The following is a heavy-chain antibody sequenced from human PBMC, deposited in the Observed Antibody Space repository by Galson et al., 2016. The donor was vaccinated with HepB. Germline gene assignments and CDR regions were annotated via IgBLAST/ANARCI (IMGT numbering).Heavy chain of an antibody. V-gene: IGHV3-23*01. J-gene: IGHJ4*02. D-gene: IGHD6-19*01. CDR3: AKVYSAWGAAWDS. Sequence: SLRLSCAASGFTFSGYAMSWVRQAPGKGLEWVSSMSGTSGTTYHAESVKGRFTISRDNSKNTLDLQMNSLRAEDTAIYYCAKVYSAWGAAWDSWGQGIPVAVSS. CDR1: GFTFSGYA. CDR2: MSGTSGTT.